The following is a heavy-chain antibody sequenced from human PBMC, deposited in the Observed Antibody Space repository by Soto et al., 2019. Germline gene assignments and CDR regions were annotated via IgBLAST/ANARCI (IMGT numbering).Heavy chain of an antibody. CDR3: AEGSVVVAAKLDS. CDR1: GFTFNNYA. CDR2: ISSSGYST. Sequence: PGGSLRLSCAASGFTFNNYAMSWVRQAPGKGLEWVSAISSSGYSTYYAASVKGRFTISRDNSKNTVYLQMNNLRAEDTAVYYWAEGSVVVAAKLDSRGQGTMVPVSS. D-gene: IGHD2-21*02. J-gene: IGHJ4*02. V-gene: IGHV3-23*01.